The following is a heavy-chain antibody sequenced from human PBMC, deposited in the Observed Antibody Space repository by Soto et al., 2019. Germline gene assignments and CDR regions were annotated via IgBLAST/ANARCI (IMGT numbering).Heavy chain of an antibody. J-gene: IGHJ4*02. V-gene: IGHV4-39*01. D-gene: IGHD2-15*01. Sequence: SETLSLTCTVSGGSISSSSFYWGWIRQPQGKGLECIGTISYSGTTYYNPSLKSRVTISVDTSKNQLSLKLSSVTAADTVVYYCARSTYCSGASCNYYFDYWGQGTLVTVSS. CDR1: GGSISSSSFY. CDR2: ISYSGTT. CDR3: ARSTYCSGASCNYYFDY.